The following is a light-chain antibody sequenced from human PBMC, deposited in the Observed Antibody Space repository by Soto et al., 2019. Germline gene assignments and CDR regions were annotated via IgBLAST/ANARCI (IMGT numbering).Light chain of an antibody. Sequence: EIVLTLSPGTLSLSPGERATLSCRASQSVSSSYFAWYQQKPGQAPRLLIYGASSRATGIPDRFSGSGAGTDFTLTISRLEPEDIGVGYCQQYGSSPPGSFGPRNKVDIK. J-gene: IGKJ3*01. CDR3: QQYGSSPPGS. V-gene: IGKV3-20*01. CDR2: GAS. CDR1: QSVSSSY.